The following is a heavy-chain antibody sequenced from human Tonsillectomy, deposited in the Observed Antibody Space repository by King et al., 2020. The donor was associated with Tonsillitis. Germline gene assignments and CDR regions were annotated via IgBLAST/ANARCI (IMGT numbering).Heavy chain of an antibody. CDR2: IYTSGST. D-gene: IGHD6-13*01. Sequence: QLPESGPGLVKPSETLSLTCTVSGGSISSYYWSWIRQPAGKGLAWIGRIYTSGSTNYNPTLKSRVTMSVDTSKNQFSLKLSSVTAADTAVYYCAREGQQLYDAFDIWGQGTMVTVSS. V-gene: IGHV4-4*07. CDR3: AREGQQLYDAFDI. CDR1: GGSISSYY. J-gene: IGHJ3*02.